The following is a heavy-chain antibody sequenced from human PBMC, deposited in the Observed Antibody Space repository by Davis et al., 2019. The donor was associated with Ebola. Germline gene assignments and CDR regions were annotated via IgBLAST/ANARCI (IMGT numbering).Heavy chain of an antibody. Sequence: ASVKVSCKASGYTFTTHVMHWVRQAPGQRLEWMGWIHPGNGKTKYSQKFQGRVTITRDTSASTAYMELSSLRSEDTAVYYCARPYYYDSSGYYPWFDPWGQGTLVTVSS. V-gene: IGHV1-3*01. CDR2: IHPGNGKT. CDR1: GYTFTTHV. J-gene: IGHJ5*02. D-gene: IGHD3-22*01. CDR3: ARPYYYDSSGYYPWFDP.